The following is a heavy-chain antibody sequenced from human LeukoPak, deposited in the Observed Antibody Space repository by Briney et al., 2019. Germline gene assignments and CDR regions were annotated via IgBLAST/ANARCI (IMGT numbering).Heavy chain of an antibody. D-gene: IGHD3-9*01. CDR1: GYTLTELS. CDR3: ARDNWQATGYVPEYYYYYGMDV. V-gene: IGHV1-24*01. Sequence: ASVKVSCKVSGYTLTELSMHWVRQAPGKGLEWMGGFDPEDGETIYAQKLQGRVTMTTDTSTSTAYMELRSLRSDDTAVYYCARDNWQATGYVPEYYYYYGMDVWGQGTTVTVSS. CDR2: FDPEDGET. J-gene: IGHJ6*02.